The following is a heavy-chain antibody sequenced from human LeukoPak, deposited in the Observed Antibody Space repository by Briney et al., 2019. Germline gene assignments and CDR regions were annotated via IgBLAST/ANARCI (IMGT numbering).Heavy chain of an antibody. J-gene: IGHJ6*02. Sequence: SETPSLTCTVSGGSISSYYWIWIRQPPGKGLEWIGYIYYSGSTNYNPSIKSRVTISVDTSKNQFSLKLSSVTAADTAVYYCARERMSGMDVWGQGTTVTVSS. D-gene: IGHD2-8*01. V-gene: IGHV4-59*01. CDR2: IYYSGST. CDR1: GGSISSYY. CDR3: ARERMSGMDV.